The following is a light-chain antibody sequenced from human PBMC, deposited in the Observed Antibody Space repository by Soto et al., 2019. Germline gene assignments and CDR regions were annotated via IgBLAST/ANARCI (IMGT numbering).Light chain of an antibody. CDR1: SSDVGGYNY. V-gene: IGLV2-14*01. Sequence: SVLTQPASVSGSPGQSITISCTGTSSDVGGYNYVSWYQQHPGKAPKLMIYEVSNRPSGASNRFSGSKSGNTASLTISGLQAEDEADYYCSSYTSSSTYVFGNGTKVTVL. CDR2: EVS. J-gene: IGLJ1*01. CDR3: SSYTSSSTYV.